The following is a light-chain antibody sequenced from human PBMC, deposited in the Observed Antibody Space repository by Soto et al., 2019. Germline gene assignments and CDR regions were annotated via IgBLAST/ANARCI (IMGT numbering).Light chain of an antibody. J-gene: IGLJ1*01. CDR2: EVT. CDR3: SSYTRDTALV. V-gene: IGLV2-14*01. CDR1: TSDIGSYDF. Sequence: ALTQPASVSGSPGQSITISCTGTTSDIGSYDFVSWYQQHPGKAPKLMIYEVTNRPSGVSNRFSGSKSGSTASLTISGLQAEDEADYYCSSYTRDTALVFGPGTKVTVL.